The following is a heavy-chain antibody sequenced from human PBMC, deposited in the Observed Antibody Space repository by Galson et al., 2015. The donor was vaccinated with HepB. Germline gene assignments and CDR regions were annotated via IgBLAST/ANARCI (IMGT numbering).Heavy chain of an antibody. CDR1: GFTFSSYA. CDR3: ARVPFKSELLLDY. D-gene: IGHD1-26*01. J-gene: IGHJ4*02. V-gene: IGHV3-30*04. CDR2: ISYDGSNK. Sequence: SLRLSCAASGFTFSSYAMHWVRQAPGKGLEWVAVISYDGSNKYYADSVKGRFTISRDNSKNTLYLQMNSLRAEDTAVYYCARVPFKSELLLDYWGQGTLVTVSS.